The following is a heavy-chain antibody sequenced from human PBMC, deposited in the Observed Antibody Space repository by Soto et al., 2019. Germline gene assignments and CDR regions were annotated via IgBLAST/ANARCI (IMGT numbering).Heavy chain of an antibody. Sequence: GVSLRLSCAASGLTFSTSAMHWVRQAPGKGLEWVAMISHDGSHEYYGDSVKGRFSVSRDNSHNILHLQMNSLRIEDTAVYFCARNTDHRLVRGWLDPWGQGTLVTVSS. V-gene: IGHV3-30-3*01. D-gene: IGHD3-10*01. CDR1: GLTFSTSA. CDR2: ISHDGSHE. J-gene: IGHJ5*02. CDR3: ARNTDHRLVRGWLDP.